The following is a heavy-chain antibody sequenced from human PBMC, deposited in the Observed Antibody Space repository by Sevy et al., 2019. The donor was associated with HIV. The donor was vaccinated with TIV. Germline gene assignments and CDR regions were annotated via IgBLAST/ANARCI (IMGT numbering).Heavy chain of an antibody. J-gene: IGHJ6*03. V-gene: IGHV3-48*02. D-gene: IGHD6-6*01. CDR1: GFTFSSYS. Sequence: GGSLRLSCAASGFTFSSYSMNWVRQAPGKGLEWVSYISSSSSTIYYADSVKGRLTISRDNAKNSLYLQMNSLRDEDTAVYYCARDSSSGYYYYYYMDVWGKGTTVTVSS. CDR2: ISSSSSTI. CDR3: ARDSSSGYYYYYYMDV.